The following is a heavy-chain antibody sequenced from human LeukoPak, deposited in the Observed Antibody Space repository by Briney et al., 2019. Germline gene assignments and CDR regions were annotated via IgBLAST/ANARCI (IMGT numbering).Heavy chain of an antibody. CDR3: ARVGAYCSGGSCYLNY. Sequence: ASVKVSCKASGYTFTSYGISWVRQAPGQGLEWMGWISAYNGNTNNAQKLQGRVTMTTDTSTSTAYMELRSLRSDDTAVYYCARVGAYCSGGSCYLNYWGQGTLVNVSS. CDR1: GYTFTSYG. V-gene: IGHV1-18*01. CDR2: ISAYNGNT. D-gene: IGHD2-15*01. J-gene: IGHJ4*02.